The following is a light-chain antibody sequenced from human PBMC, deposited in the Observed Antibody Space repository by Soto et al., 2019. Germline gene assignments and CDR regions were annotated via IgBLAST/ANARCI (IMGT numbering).Light chain of an antibody. CDR3: AAWDDGLL. V-gene: IGLV1-47*02. CDR2: STN. J-gene: IGLJ2*01. Sequence: QSVLTQPPSASGTPGQRVIISCSGSSSNIGSNYVYWYQQLPGTAPKRLIYSTNQRPSGVPDRFSGSKSGTSASLAISGLRSEDEADYYCAAWDDGLLFGGGTKLTVL. CDR1: SSNIGSNY.